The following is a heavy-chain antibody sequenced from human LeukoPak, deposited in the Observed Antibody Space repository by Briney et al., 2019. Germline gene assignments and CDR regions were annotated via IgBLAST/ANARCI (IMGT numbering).Heavy chain of an antibody. CDR1: GFTFSSYG. CDR2: ISYDGSNK. V-gene: IGHV3-30*03. J-gene: IGHJ6*02. D-gene: IGHD6-19*01. Sequence: PGGSLRLSCAASGFTFSSYGMHWVRQAPGKGLEWVALISYDGSNKYYADSVKGRFTISRDNSKKTLYLQVSSLRAEDTAVYYCARASAGAGTYDYYYAMDVWGQGTTVTVSS. CDR3: ARASAGAGTYDYYYAMDV.